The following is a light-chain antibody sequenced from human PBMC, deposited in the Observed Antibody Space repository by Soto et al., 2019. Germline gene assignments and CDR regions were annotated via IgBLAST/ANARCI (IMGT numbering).Light chain of an antibody. CDR1: QSVRNNY. CDR2: GAS. CDR3: QQYDSPSFT. Sequence: EIVLTQSPGTLSLSPGERGTLSCRASQSVRNNYLAWYQQSLGQAPRLLVYGASTRAPGIPDRFSGGGSGTDLTLTISRREPEDCELYYCQQYDSPSFTFRPGTRVDV. J-gene: IGKJ3*01. V-gene: IGKV3-20*01.